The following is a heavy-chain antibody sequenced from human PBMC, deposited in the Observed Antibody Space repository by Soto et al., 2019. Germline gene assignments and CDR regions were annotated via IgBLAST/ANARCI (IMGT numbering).Heavy chain of an antibody. D-gene: IGHD3-16*02. CDR3: ARADWNSEMITFGGVISSFDY. V-gene: IGHV1-2*02. J-gene: IGHJ4*02. CDR2: INPNSGGT. CDR1: GYTFTGYY. Sequence: QVQLVQSGAEVKKPVASVKVSCKASGYTFTGYYMHWVRQAPGQGLEWMGWINPNSGGTNYAQKFQGRVTMTRDTSISTAYMELSRLRSDDTAVYYCARADWNSEMITFGGVISSFDYWGQGTLVTVSS.